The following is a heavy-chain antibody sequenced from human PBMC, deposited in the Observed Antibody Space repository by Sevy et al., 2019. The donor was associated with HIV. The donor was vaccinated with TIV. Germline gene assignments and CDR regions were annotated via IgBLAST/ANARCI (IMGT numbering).Heavy chain of an antibody. J-gene: IGHJ4*02. CDR2: IHGGGTT. Sequence: GGSLRLSCAASGFIVTSNYMSWVRQAPRKGLEWVSVIHGGGTTQYADSVKGRFTISRDNSKNTLYLQMNTLRAEDTAVYYCARTPIGNYVDYFDYWGQGTLVTVSS. D-gene: IGHD1-7*01. V-gene: IGHV3-53*01. CDR3: ARTPIGNYVDYFDY. CDR1: GFIVTSNY.